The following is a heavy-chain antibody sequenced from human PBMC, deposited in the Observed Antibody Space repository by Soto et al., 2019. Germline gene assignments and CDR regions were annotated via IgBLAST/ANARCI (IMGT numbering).Heavy chain of an antibody. Sequence: RICGASCGSVFSGRCWTFVHKEPGKGLELVSGISSNGGSTYYADSVKGRFTISRDNSKNTLYLQMNSLRAEDTAVYYCAKGLSVGLSGYYRMDVWGQVTTVTVSS. J-gene: IGHJ6*02. CDR2: ISSNGGST. D-gene: IGHD1-26*01. CDR3: AKGLSVGLSGYYRMDV. V-gene: IGHV3-23*01. CDR1: GSVFSGRC.